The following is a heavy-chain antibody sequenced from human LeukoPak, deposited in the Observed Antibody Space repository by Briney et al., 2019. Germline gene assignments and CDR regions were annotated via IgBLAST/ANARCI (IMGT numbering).Heavy chain of an antibody. V-gene: IGHV1-69*01. CDR1: VGTYSSYA. CDR2: IIPIFGTA. Sequence: GSSVKVSCKASVGTYSSYAISWVRQAPGQGLEWMGGIIPIFGTANYAQKFQGRVTITADESTSTAYMELSSLRSEDTAVYYCARDRGVATIYGMDVWGKGTTVTVSS. J-gene: IGHJ6*04. CDR3: ARDRGVATIYGMDV. D-gene: IGHD3-3*01.